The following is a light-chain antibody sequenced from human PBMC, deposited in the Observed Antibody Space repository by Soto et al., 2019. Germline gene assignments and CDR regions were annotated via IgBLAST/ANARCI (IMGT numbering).Light chain of an antibody. CDR2: EVS. CDR1: SSDVGGYNF. Sequence: QSALTQPPSASGSPGQSVTISCTGTSSDVGGYNFVSWYQHHPGKATKLMIYEVSKRPSVVPDRFSGSKSGNTASLTVSGLQAEDEDDYFGSSYAGSNNLLFGGGNKLTVL. CDR3: SSYAGSNNLL. J-gene: IGLJ2*01. V-gene: IGLV2-8*01.